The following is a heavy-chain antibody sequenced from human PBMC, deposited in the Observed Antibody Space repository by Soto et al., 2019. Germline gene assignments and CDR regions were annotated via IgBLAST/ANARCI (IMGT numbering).Heavy chain of an antibody. CDR1: GGYISSGGYY. Sequence: SEPRSLTRTVSGGYISSGGYYWSWIRQHPGKGLEWIGYIYYSGTTYYNPSLKSRVTISVDTSESQFALRLTSVTAADSAVYYCVRGGGYDSFDFWGQGIQV. CDR2: IYYSGTT. D-gene: IGHD2-15*01. J-gene: IGHJ4*02. V-gene: IGHV4-31*03. CDR3: VRGGGYDSFDF.